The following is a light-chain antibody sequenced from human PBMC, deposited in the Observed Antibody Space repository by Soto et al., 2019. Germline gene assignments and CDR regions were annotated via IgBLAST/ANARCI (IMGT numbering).Light chain of an antibody. J-gene: IGLJ3*02. CDR1: SSDVGSYNS. Sequence: QSALTQPPSASGSPGQSVTISCTGTSSDVGSYNSVSWYQQHPGKAPKLIIFDVNKRPSGVPDRFSGSKSGNTASLTVSGLHTEDEAEYYCSSYGGSYNVLFGGGTKLTFL. CDR2: DVN. CDR3: SSYGGSYNVL. V-gene: IGLV2-8*01.